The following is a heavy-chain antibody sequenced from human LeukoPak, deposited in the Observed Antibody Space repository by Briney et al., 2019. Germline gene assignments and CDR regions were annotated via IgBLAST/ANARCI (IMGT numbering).Heavy chain of an antibody. CDR3: ARRFWSGHNDY. CDR1: GTTFRSYA. D-gene: IGHD3-3*01. Sequence: ASVKVSCKASGTTFRSYAINWVRQAPGQGLEWMGWISAYNGNTNYAQKLQGRVTMTTDTSTSTAYMELRSLRSDDTAVYYCARRFWSGHNDYWGQGTLVTVSS. CDR2: ISAYNGNT. J-gene: IGHJ4*02. V-gene: IGHV1-18*01.